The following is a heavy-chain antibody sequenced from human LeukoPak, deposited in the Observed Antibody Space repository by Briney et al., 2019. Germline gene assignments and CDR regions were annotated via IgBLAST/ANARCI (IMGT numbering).Heavy chain of an antibody. Sequence: GGSLRLSCAASGFTFSTYTMNWVRQAPGKGLEWVSSITTSSSYIYYADSVKGRFTISRDNARNSLYLQMRSLRAEDTAVYYCARSVSGGTHDYWGQGTLVTVSS. CDR3: ARSVSGGTHDY. V-gene: IGHV3-21*01. D-gene: IGHD6-25*01. CDR1: GFTFSTYT. CDR2: ITTSSSYI. J-gene: IGHJ4*02.